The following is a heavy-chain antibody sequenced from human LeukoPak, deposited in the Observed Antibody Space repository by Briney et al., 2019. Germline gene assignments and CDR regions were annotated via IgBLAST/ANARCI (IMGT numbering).Heavy chain of an antibody. Sequence: GGSLGLSCAASGFTFSSYAMSWVRQAPGKGLEWVSAISGSGGSTYYADSVKGRFTISRDNSKNTLYLQMNSLRAEDTAVYYCAKDQGQNYDSSGYYFKALDAFDIWGQGTMVTVSS. CDR1: GFTFSSYA. D-gene: IGHD3-22*01. J-gene: IGHJ3*02. CDR3: AKDQGQNYDSSGYYFKALDAFDI. V-gene: IGHV3-23*01. CDR2: ISGSGGST.